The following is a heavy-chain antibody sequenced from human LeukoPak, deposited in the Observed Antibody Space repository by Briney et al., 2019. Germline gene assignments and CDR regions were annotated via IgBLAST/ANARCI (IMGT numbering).Heavy chain of an antibody. Sequence: PGGSLRLSCAASRFTFNSYAMSWVRQAPGKGLEWVSVIGGGNGITVYVGSVTGRFTISRDNSKDTLYLQMNSLRAEDTAVYYCARNENSGWGYFDYWGQGTLVTVSS. D-gene: IGHD5-12*01. V-gene: IGHV3-23*01. CDR3: ARNENSGWGYFDY. CDR1: RFTFNSYA. CDR2: IGGGNGIT. J-gene: IGHJ4*02.